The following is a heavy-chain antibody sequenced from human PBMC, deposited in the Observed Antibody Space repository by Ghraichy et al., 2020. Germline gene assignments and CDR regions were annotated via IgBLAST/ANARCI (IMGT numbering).Heavy chain of an antibody. D-gene: IGHD1-26*01. CDR3: TTASYYLPGDAY. J-gene: IGHJ4*02. CDR1: GFSFINAW. Sequence: GGSLRLSCAASGFSFINAWMNWVRQAPGKGLEWVGRIKNKFDGATTDYAAPVKGRFTISRDDSENTLYLQMNSLTTEDTAMYYCTTASYYLPGDAYWGQGTLVTVSS. V-gene: IGHV3-15*07. CDR2: IKNKFDGATT.